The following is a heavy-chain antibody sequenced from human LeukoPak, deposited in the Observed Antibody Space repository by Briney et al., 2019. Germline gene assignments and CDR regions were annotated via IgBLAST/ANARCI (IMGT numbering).Heavy chain of an antibody. Sequence: PGGSLRLSCAASGFTFSSYAMSWVRQAPGKGLEWVSAISGSGGSTYYADSVKGRFTISRDNSKNTLYLQMNSLRAEDAAVYYCAKVPYDSSGPSYYFDYWGQGTLVTVSS. CDR2: ISGSGGST. CDR3: AKVPYDSSGPSYYFDY. CDR1: GFTFSSYA. V-gene: IGHV3-23*01. D-gene: IGHD3-22*01. J-gene: IGHJ4*02.